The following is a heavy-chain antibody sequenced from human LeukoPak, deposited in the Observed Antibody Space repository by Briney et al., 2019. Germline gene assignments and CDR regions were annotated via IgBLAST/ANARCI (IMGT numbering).Heavy chain of an antibody. CDR1: GFTFSSYA. CDR3: AKHPVVVTATSHDYYNHMDV. J-gene: IGHJ6*03. V-gene: IGHV3-23*01. D-gene: IGHD2-21*02. CDR2: ISGSDGST. Sequence: GGSLRLSCAASGFTFSSYAMSWVRQAPGKGLEWVSGISGSDGSTYYADSVKGRFTISRDNSKSTLYLQMNSLRAEDTAVYYCAKHPVVVTATSHDYYNHMDVWGKGTTVTVSS.